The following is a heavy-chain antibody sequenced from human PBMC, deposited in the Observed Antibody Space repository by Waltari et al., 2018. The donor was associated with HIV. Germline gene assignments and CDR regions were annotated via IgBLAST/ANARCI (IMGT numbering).Heavy chain of an antibody. D-gene: IGHD6-19*01. CDR2: TFYRSKWYS. J-gene: IGHJ4*02. CDR3: ARERGWVFDY. CDR1: GDSVSSDSAT. V-gene: IGHV6-1*02. Sequence: QVQLQQSGPGLVKLSQTFSLTCVISGDSVSSDSATWIWIRQSPSKGLEWLGRTFYRSKWYSDYAVSVKSRITFTPDTSKNQVSLHLNCVTPEDTAVYYCARERGWVFDYWGQGTLVTVSS.